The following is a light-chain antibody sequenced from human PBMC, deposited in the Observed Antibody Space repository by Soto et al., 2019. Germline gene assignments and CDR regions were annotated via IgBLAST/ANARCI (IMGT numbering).Light chain of an antibody. CDR2: EGS. CDR1: SSDVGSYNL. CDR3: CSYAGSSPPYV. J-gene: IGLJ1*01. Sequence: QSVLTQPASVSGSPGQSITISCTGTSSDVGSYNLVSWYQQHPGKAPKLMIYEGSKRPSGVSNRFSGSKSGNTASLTISGLQADDGADYYCCSYAGSSPPYVFGTGTKVTVL. V-gene: IGLV2-23*01.